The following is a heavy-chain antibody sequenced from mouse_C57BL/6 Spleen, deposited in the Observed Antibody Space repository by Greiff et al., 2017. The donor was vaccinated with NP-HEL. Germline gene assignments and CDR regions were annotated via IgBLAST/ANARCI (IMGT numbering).Heavy chain of an antibody. CDR1: GYTFTSYW. D-gene: IGHD1-1*01. J-gene: IGHJ1*03. CDR2: IYPSDSET. V-gene: IGHV1-61*01. CDR3: ARKGYYGSSYHWYFDV. Sequence: VQLQQPGAELVRPGSSVKLSCKASGYTFTSYWMDWVKQRPGQGLEWIGNIYPSDSETHYNQKFKDKATLTVDKSSSTAYMQLSSLTSEDSAVYYCARKGYYGSSYHWYFDVWGTGTTVTVSS.